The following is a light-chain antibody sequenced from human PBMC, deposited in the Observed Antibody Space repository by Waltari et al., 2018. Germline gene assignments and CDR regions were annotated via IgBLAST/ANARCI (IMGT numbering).Light chain of an antibody. CDR2: NNE. CDR1: SSNIGGNP. Sequence: QSVLTQPPSASGTPGQRVTISCSGSSSNIGGNPVNWYQQLPGTAPKLLIYNNEQRPSGVPDRFSGSNSGTSASLAIRGLQSEDEADYYCAAWDDSRNGPVFGGGTKLPVL. CDR3: AAWDDSRNGPV. V-gene: IGLV1-44*01. J-gene: IGLJ3*02.